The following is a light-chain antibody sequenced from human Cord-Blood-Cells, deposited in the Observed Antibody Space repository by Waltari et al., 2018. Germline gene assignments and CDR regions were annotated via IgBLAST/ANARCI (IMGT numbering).Light chain of an antibody. CDR2: YDD. Sequence: QSVLTQPPSVSEAPRPRVTISCSGSSSKIGNNALNWSQQLPGKAPKLLIYYDDLLPSGVSDRFSGSKSGTSASLAISGLQSEDEADYYCAAWDDSLNGPVFGGGTKLTVL. CDR1: SSKIGNNA. CDR3: AAWDDSLNGPV. V-gene: IGLV1-36*01. J-gene: IGLJ3*02.